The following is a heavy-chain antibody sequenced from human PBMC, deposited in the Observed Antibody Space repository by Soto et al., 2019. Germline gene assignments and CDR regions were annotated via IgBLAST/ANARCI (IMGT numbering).Heavy chain of an antibody. CDR3: ARDSYYYDSSGYYLDAFDI. CDR1: GYTFTGYY. Sequence: ASVKVSCKASGYTFTGYYMHWVRQAPGQGLEWMGWINPNSGGTNYAQKFQGWVTMTRDTSISTAYMELSRLRSDDTAVYYCARDSYYYDSSGYYLDAFDIWGQGTMVTVSS. D-gene: IGHD3-22*01. J-gene: IGHJ3*02. V-gene: IGHV1-2*04. CDR2: INPNSGGT.